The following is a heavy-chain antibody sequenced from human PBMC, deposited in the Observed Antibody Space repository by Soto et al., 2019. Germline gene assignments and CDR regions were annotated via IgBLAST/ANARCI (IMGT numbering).Heavy chain of an antibody. CDR3: AHRILRTVFGLVTTTAIYFDF. CDR1: GFSLTTSGVG. V-gene: IGHV2-5*02. CDR2: IYWDDDK. J-gene: IGHJ4*02. Sequence: QITLNESGPTVVKPAETLTLTCTFSGFSLTTSGVGVGWIRQSPGKAPEWLAPIYWDDDKRYSASLKSRLTITKDTSKSQVVLTMASVDPADTATYYCAHRILRTVFGLVTTTAIYFDFWGQGTPVVVSS. D-gene: IGHD3-3*01.